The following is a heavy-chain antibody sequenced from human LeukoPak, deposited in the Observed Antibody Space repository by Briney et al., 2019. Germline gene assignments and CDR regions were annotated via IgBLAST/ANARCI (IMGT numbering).Heavy chain of an antibody. CDR3: ARRLTGLDY. J-gene: IGHJ4*02. D-gene: IGHD7-27*01. V-gene: IGHV4-31*03. Sequence: SQTLSLTCTVSGGSINYGGYYWSWVRQHPGKGLEWIGYIFYSGNTYYNPSLKSRVTISIDTSKNQFSLRVSSVTAADTAVYYCARRLTGLDYWGQGTLVTVSS. CDR1: GGSINYGGYY. CDR2: IFYSGNT.